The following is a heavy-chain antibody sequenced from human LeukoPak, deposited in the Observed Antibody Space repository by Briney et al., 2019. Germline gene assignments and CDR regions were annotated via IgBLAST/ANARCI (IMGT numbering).Heavy chain of an antibody. D-gene: IGHD3-9*01. J-gene: IGHJ4*02. CDR2: INHSGST. V-gene: IGHV4-34*01. CDR3: ARGSGFDY. CDR1: GGSFSGYY. Sequence: KPSETVSLTCADYGGSFSGYYWSWIRQPPGKGLEWIGEINHSGSTNYNPSLKSRVTISVDTSKNQFSLKLSSVTAADTAVYYCARGSGFDYWGQGTLVTVSS.